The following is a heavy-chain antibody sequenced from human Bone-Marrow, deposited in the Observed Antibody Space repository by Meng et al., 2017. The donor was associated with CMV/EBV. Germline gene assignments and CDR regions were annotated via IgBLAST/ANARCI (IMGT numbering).Heavy chain of an antibody. D-gene: IGHD3-22*01. J-gene: IGHJ4*02. CDR1: SGSVSSDNYY. Sequence: SCTVSSGSVSSDNYYWSWIRQPPGKGLEWIAYIYDNWSTNSHPSLKSRVTISVDTSKNQFSLKLTSVTAADTAAYYCARGSPGEYYTDSRGYFYFDNWGQGTLVTVSS. V-gene: IGHV4-61*01. CDR3: ARGSPGEYYTDSRGYFYFDN. CDR2: IYDNWST.